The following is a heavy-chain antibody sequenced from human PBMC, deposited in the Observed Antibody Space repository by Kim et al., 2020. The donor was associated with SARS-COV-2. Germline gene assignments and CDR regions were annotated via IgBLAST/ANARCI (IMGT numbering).Heavy chain of an antibody. V-gene: IGHV1-2*02. Sequence: AAIKYAQNFQGRVTMTEDTSTDTAYMELSRLRSDDTALYYCVRGNYYAFDNWGQGTLVTVSS. J-gene: IGHJ4*02. D-gene: IGHD3-16*01. CDR3: VRGNYYAFDN. CDR2: AAI.